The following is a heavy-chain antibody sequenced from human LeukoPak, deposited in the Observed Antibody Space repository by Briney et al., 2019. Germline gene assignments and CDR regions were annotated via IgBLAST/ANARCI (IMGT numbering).Heavy chain of an antibody. Sequence: GGSLRLSCAASGFTFNNYWMSWVRQAPGKGLEWVANIKQDGSAKFYVDSVKGRFTISRDNSKNTLYLQMNSLRAEDTAVYYCAKLDQLLSGGMDVWGQGTTVTVSS. CDR2: IKQDGSAK. D-gene: IGHD2-2*01. CDR1: GFTFNNYW. V-gene: IGHV3-7*05. CDR3: AKLDQLLSGGMDV. J-gene: IGHJ6*02.